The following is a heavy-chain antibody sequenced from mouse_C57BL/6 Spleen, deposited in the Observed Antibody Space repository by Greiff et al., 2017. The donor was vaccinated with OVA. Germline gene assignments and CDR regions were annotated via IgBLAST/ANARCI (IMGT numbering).Heavy chain of an antibody. CDR1: GFTFSSYA. Sequence: EVHLVESGEGLVKPGGSLKLSCAASGFTFSSYAMSWVRQTPEKRLEWVAYISSGGDYIYYADTVKGRFTISRDNARNTLYLQMSSLKSEDTAMYYCTRDPIYYGNYCAMDYWGQGTSVTVSS. CDR3: TRDPIYYGNYCAMDY. D-gene: IGHD2-1*01. CDR2: ISSGGDYI. J-gene: IGHJ4*01. V-gene: IGHV5-9-1*02.